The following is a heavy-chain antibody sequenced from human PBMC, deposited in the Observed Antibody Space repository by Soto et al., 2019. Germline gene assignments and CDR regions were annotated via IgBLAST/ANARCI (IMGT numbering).Heavy chain of an antibody. D-gene: IGHD5-18*01. V-gene: IGHV1-69*13. CDR2: FIAMLGTP. CDR1: GGTFGSHG. J-gene: IGHJ4*02. Sequence: SVKVSCKASGGTFGSHGIAWVRQAPGQGLEWMGGFIAMLGTPTYAKKVQGRATITADESLTSSYLELRSLISEDTAVYFCARGAMANFDYWGQGTVVTVSS. CDR3: ARGAMANFDY.